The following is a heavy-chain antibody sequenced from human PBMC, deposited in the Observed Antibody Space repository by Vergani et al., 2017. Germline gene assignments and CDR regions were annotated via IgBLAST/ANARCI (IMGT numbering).Heavy chain of an antibody. V-gene: IGHV1-18*04. J-gene: IGHJ4*02. Sequence: QVQLVQSGAEVKKPGASVKVSCKAPGYTFTSYGISWVRQAPGQGLEWMGWISAYNGNTNYAQKLQGRVTMTTDTSTRTAYMALRSLRSDDTAVYYCARDMTTVTSMLSDYWGQGTLVTVSS. CDR1: GYTFTSYG. CDR3: ARDMTTVTSMLSDY. CDR2: ISAYNGNT. D-gene: IGHD4-17*01.